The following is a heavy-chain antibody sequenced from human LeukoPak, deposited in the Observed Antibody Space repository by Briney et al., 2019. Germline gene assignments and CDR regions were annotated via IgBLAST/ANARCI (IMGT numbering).Heavy chain of an antibody. V-gene: IGHV3-23*01. CDR3: AKDWNYVY. CDR1: GFTFSSYA. D-gene: IGHD1-7*01. J-gene: IGHJ4*02. CDR2: ISGSGGST. Sequence: GGSLRLSCAASGFTFSSYAMSWVRQAPGKGLEWVSAISGSGGSTNYADSVKGRFSISRHNSKSTLYLQMNTLRAEDTAVYYCAKDWNYVYWGQGTLVTVSS.